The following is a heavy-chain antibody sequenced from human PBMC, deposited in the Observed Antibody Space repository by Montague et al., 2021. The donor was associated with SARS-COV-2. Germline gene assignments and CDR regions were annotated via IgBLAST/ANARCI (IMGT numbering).Heavy chain of an antibody. J-gene: IGHJ3*02. CDR2: TYYRSKWDS. Sequence: CAISGDSVSSTSVAWNWIRQSPSRSLEWLGRTYYRSKWDSDYAESVKRXLVITPDTSKNQVSLQLNSVIPEDTAVYFCARSGITLTGLDAFDIWGQGTMVTVSS. D-gene: IGHD3-9*01. CDR1: GDSVSSTSVA. V-gene: IGHV6-1*01. CDR3: ARSGITLTGLDAFDI.